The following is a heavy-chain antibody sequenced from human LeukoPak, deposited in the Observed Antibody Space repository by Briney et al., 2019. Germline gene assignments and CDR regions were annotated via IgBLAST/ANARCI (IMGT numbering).Heavy chain of an antibody. CDR3: AKTHGYTDDFDY. V-gene: IGHV3-23*01. CDR1: GFTFRSYA. J-gene: IGHJ4*02. CDR2: ISGSGGST. D-gene: IGHD5-24*01. Sequence: GGSLRLSCAASGFTFRSYAMSWVRQAPGKGLEWVSAISGSGGSTYYADSVKGRFTISRDNSKNTLYLQMNSLRAEDTAVYYCAKTHGYTDDFDYWGQGTLVTVSS.